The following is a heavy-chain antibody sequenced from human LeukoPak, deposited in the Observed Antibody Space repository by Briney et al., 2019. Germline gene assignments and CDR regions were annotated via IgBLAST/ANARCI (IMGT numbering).Heavy chain of an antibody. CDR2: IWYDGSKA. D-gene: IGHD6-19*01. J-gene: IGHJ5*02. Sequence: GSLRLSCAASGFTFSGYGMHWVRQAPGKGLEWVAVIWYDGSKAYYVDSVKGRFTISRDNSKNTLYLQMNSLRVDDTGVYYCARFEGLEAGLDQWGRGTLVTVSS. CDR1: GFTFSGYG. V-gene: IGHV3-33*01. CDR3: ARFEGLEAGLDQ.